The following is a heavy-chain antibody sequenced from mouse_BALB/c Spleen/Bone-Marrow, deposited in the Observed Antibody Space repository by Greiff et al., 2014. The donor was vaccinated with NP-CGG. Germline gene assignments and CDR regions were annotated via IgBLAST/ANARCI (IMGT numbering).Heavy chain of an antibody. Sequence: DVHLVESGGGLVKPGGSLKLSCAASGFTFSSYTMSWVRQTPEKRLEWVATISSGGGNTYYPDSMKGRFTISRDNAKNNLYLQMSSLRSEGTALYYCARAYYRYPFDYWGQGTTLTVSS. CDR1: GFTFSSYT. V-gene: IGHV5-9*03. CDR2: ISSGGGNT. D-gene: IGHD2-14*01. CDR3: ARAYYRYPFDY. J-gene: IGHJ2*01.